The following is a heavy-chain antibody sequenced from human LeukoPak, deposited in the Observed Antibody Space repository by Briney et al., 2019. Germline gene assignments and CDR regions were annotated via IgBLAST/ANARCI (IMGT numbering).Heavy chain of an antibody. D-gene: IGHD2-15*01. CDR1: GGSMSSGSYS. V-gene: IGHV4-30-2*01. J-gene: IGHJ2*01. Sequence: SQTLSLTCTVSGGSMSSGSYSWSWIRQPPGKGLEWIGYIYHSGSTYYNPSLKSRVTISVDRSKKQFSLKLSSVTAADTAVYYCARDPGSPRGYFDLWGRGTLVTVSS. CDR2: IYHSGST. CDR3: ARDPGSPRGYFDL.